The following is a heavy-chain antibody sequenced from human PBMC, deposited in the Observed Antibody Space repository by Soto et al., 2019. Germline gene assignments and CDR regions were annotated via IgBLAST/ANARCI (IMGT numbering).Heavy chain of an antibody. J-gene: IGHJ6*02. CDR3: AKDRLVKRCYYYYGMDV. CDR1: GFTFSSYG. CDR2: ISYDGSNK. D-gene: IGHD3-16*01. V-gene: IGHV3-30*18. Sequence: GGSLRLSCAASGFTFSSYGMHWVRQAPGKGLEWVAVISYDGSNKYYADSVKGRFTISRDNPKNTLYLQMNSLRAEDTAVYYCAKDRLVKRCYYYYGMDVWGQGTTVTVSS.